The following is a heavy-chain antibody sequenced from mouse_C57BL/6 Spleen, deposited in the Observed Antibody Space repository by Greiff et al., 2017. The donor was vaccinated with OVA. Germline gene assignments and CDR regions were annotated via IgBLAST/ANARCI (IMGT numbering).Heavy chain of an antibody. V-gene: IGHV1-26*01. J-gene: IGHJ2*01. CDR2: INPNNGGT. CDR3: ARYDGYWEDY. CDR1: GYTFTDYY. Sequence: VQLQQSGPELVKPGASVKISCKASGYTFTDYYMNWVKQSHGKSLEWIGDINPNNGGTSYNQKFKGKATLTVDKSSSTAYMELRSLTSEDSAVYYCARYDGYWEDYWGQGTTLTVSS. D-gene: IGHD2-3*01.